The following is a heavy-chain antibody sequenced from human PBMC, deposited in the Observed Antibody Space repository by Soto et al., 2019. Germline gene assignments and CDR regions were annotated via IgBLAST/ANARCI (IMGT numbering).Heavy chain of an antibody. CDR3: AVGGGDYVRSHNVRFDY. V-gene: IGHV4-31*03. D-gene: IGHD2-21*02. CDR2: IYYSGST. CDR1: GGSISSGGYY. J-gene: IGHJ4*02. Sequence: QVQLQESGPGLVKPSQTLSLTCTVSGGSISSGGYYWSWIRQHPGKGLEWIGYIYYSGSTYYNPSLKSRVTISVDTSKNQFSLKLSSVTAADTAVYYCAVGGGDYVRSHNVRFDYWGQGTLVTVSS.